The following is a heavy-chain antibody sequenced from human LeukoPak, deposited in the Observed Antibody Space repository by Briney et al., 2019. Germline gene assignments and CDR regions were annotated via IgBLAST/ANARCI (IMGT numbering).Heavy chain of an antibody. CDR3: ARRCSSTSCSELTHAFDI. J-gene: IGHJ3*02. CDR2: ISSSSSSTI. Sequence: GGSLRLSCAASGFTFGSYSMNWVRQAPGKGLEWVSYISSSSSSTIYYADSVKGRFTISRDNAKNSLYLQMNSLRDEDTAVYYCARRCSSTSCSELTHAFDIWGQGTMVTVSS. CDR1: GFTFGSYS. D-gene: IGHD2-2*01. V-gene: IGHV3-48*02.